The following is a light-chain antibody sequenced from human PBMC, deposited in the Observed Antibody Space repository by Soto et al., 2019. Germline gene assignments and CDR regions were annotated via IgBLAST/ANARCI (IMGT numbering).Light chain of an antibody. CDR3: SSYAGSNSI. CDR2: EVN. J-gene: IGLJ2*01. Sequence: ALTQPPSASGSPGQSVTISCTGTSSDVGGYNYVSWYQQHPGKAPKLMIYEVNKRPSGVPDRFSGSKSGNTASLTVSGLQAEDEADYYCSSYAGSNSIFGGGTKLTVL. V-gene: IGLV2-8*01. CDR1: SSDVGGYNY.